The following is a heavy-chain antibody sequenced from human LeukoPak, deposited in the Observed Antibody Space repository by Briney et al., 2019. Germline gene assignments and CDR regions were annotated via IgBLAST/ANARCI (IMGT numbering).Heavy chain of an antibody. Sequence: SETLSLTCTVSGGSISSGDYYWSWIRQPPGKGLEWIGYIYYSGSTYYNPSLKSRVTISVDTSKNQFSLKLSSVTAADTAVYYCARVDDFWSGYYHAFDIWGQGTMVTVSS. CDR3: ARVDDFWSGYYHAFDI. CDR2: IYYSGST. V-gene: IGHV4-30-4*08. CDR1: GGSISSGDYY. J-gene: IGHJ3*02. D-gene: IGHD3-3*01.